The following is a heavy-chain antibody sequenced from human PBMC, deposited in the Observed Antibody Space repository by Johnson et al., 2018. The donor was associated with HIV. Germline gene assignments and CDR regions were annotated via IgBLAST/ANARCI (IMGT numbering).Heavy chain of an antibody. CDR3: ARETRGSSCFDAFDI. V-gene: IGHV3-48*04. D-gene: IGHD6-13*01. J-gene: IGHJ3*02. CDR1: GFTVSSYA. Sequence: VQLVESGGGVVQPGRSLRLSCAASGFTVSSYAMHWVRQAPGKGLEWVSYISSSGSTIYYADSVKGRFTISRDNAKNSLYLQMNSLRAEDTAVYSCARETRGSSCFDAFDIWGQGTMVTVSS. CDR2: ISSSGSTI.